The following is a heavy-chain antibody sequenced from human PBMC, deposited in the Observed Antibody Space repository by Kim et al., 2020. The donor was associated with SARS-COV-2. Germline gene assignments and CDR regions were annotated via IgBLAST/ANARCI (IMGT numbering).Heavy chain of an antibody. CDR2: ISYDGSNK. CDR3: ARERFGGGIDY. D-gene: IGHD3-10*01. V-gene: IGHV3-30*04. CDR1: GFTFSSYA. J-gene: IGHJ4*02. Sequence: GGSLRLSCAASGFTFSSYAMHWVRQAPGKGLEWVAVISYDGSNKYYADSVKGRFTISRDNSKNTLYLQMNSLRAEDTAVYYCARERFGGGIDYWGQGTLVTVSS.